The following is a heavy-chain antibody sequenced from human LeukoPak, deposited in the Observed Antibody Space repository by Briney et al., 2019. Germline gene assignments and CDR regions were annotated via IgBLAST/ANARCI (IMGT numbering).Heavy chain of an antibody. J-gene: IGHJ5*02. V-gene: IGHV4-30-4*01. CDR1: GGSISSGDYS. CDR2: IYYSGST. D-gene: IGHD2-2*01. CDR3: ARERAYQLLGFDP. Sequence: SKTLSLTCTVSGGSISSGDYSWSWIRQPPGKGLEWIGYIYYSGSTYYNPSLKSRVTISVDTSKNQFSLKLSSVTAADTAVYYCARERAYQLLGFDPWGQGTLVTVSS.